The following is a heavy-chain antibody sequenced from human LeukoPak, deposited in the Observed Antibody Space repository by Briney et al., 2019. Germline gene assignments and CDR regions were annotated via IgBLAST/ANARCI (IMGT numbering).Heavy chain of an antibody. D-gene: IGHD2-2*01. CDR2: IYQSGST. CDR1: GYSISTGRY. V-gene: IGHV4-38-2*01. Sequence: SETLSLTCAVSGYSISTGRYWGWIRQPPGKGLEWIGSIYQSGSTYYNPSLKSRVTISVDPSKNQFSLNLRSVTAADTAVYYCARSLSTAGIDYWGQGTLVTVSS. CDR3: ARSLSTAGIDY. J-gene: IGHJ4*02.